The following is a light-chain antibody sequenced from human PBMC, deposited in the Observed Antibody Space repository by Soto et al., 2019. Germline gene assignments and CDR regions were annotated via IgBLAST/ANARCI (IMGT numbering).Light chain of an antibody. CDR3: SSYTGSSTVV. V-gene: IGLV2-14*03. J-gene: IGLJ2*01. Sequence: QSALTQPASVSGSPGQSITISCTGTSSDVGGYNYVSWYQQHPGKAPKLMIYEVSNRPSGVSNRFSASKSGNTASLTISGLQAEDEADYYCSSYTGSSTVVFGGGTKITVL. CDR1: SSDVGGYNY. CDR2: EVS.